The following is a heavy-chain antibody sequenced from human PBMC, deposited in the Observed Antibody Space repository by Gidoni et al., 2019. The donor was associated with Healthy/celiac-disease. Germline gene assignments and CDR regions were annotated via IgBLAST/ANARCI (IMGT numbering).Heavy chain of an antibody. Sequence: QLQLQESGPGLVKPSETLSLTCTVSGGSISSSSYYWGWIRQRPGKGLEWIGSIYYSGSTYYNPSLKSRVTISVDTSKNQFSLKLSSVTAADTAVYYCARVPETPLVVEPQIDPWGQGTLVTVSS. D-gene: IGHD2-21*01. CDR3: ARVPETPLVVEPQIDP. CDR1: GGSISSSSYY. J-gene: IGHJ5*02. CDR2: IYYSGST. V-gene: IGHV4-39*01.